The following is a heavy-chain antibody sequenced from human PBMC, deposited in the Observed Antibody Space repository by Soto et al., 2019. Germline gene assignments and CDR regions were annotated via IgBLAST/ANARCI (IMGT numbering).Heavy chain of an antibody. J-gene: IGHJ6*02. CDR2: IYESGSI. CDR1: GDSISGYS. D-gene: IGHD1-26*01. CDR3: ARSGRSGYYYYYGMDV. V-gene: IGHV4-59*01. Sequence: SETLSLTCTVSGDSISGYSWSWIRQPPGKGLEWIGYIYESGSINYNPSLKSRVAMSIDTSKNQFSLKLSSVTAADTAVYYCARSGRSGYYYYYGMDVWGQGTTVTVSS.